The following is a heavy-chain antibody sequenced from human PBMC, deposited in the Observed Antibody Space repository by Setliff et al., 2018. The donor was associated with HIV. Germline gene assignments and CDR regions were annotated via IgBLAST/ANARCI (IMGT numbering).Heavy chain of an antibody. CDR3: ARDWVTRSNYYGSGSPWYFDF. V-gene: IGHV4-4*07. CDR2: IYATGST. D-gene: IGHD3-10*01. Sequence: SETLSLTCIVSDGSVSNQYWSWIRQTAGKGLEWIGRIYATGSTNYNPSLKSRVTMSVDTSQNQFSLKLRSVNAADTAVYYCARDWVTRSNYYGSGSPWYFDFWGRGILVTSPQ. CDR1: DGSVSNQY. J-gene: IGHJ2*01.